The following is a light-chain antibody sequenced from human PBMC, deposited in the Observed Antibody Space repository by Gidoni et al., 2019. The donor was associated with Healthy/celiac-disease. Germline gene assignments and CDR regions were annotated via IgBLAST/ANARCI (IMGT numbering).Light chain of an antibody. CDR1: QSVSSY. V-gene: IGKV3-11*01. CDR2: DAS. J-gene: IGKJ4*02. CDR3: QQRSNWPLLT. Sequence: IVLTQSPATLSLSPGERATPSCRASQSVSSYLAWYQQKPGQAPRLLIYDASNRATGIPARFSGSGSGTDFTLTISSLEPEDIAVYYCQQRSNWPLLTFGGGTKVEIK.